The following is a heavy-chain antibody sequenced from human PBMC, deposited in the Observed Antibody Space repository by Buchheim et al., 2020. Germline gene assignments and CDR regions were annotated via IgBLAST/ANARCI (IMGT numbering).Heavy chain of an antibody. V-gene: IGHV3-66*01. CDR3: ARSDYGDYGVIFDY. Sequence: EVQLVESGGGLVRPGGSLRLSCAASGFSFSSYEMNWVRQAPGKGLEWVAVIYSGGSTYYADSVKGRFAISRDILKNNLYLQMNSLRAEDTAFYFCARSDYGDYGVIFDYWGQGTL. CDR1: GFSFSSYE. J-gene: IGHJ4*02. D-gene: IGHD4-17*01. CDR2: IYSGGST.